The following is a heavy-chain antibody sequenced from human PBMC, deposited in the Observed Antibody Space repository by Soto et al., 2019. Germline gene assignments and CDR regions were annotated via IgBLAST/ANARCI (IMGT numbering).Heavy chain of an antibody. J-gene: IGHJ4*02. D-gene: IGHD1-26*01. V-gene: IGHV4-59*08. CDR3: VRRWGHSFDY. CDR2: IYYSGST. Sequence: QVQLQESGPGLVKPSETLSLTCTVSGGSISSYYWSWIRQPPGKGLEWIGYIYYSGSTNYNPSLKSRVTISVDTSKNQFSLKLSSVTAADTAVYYCVRRWGHSFDYWGQGTLVTVSS. CDR1: GGSISSYY.